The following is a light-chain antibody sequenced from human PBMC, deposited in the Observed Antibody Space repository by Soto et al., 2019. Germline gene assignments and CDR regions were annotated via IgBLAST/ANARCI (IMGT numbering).Light chain of an antibody. Sequence: DIQMTQSPSSLSASVGDRVTLTCRASQVIGNNLGWYQQKPGKAPKRLIYAAYTLEGGVPSRFSGSGSATEFTITISSLHPEDFATYYCLQHHTYPFTFGQGTKLEI. CDR2: AAY. CDR1: QVIGNN. V-gene: IGKV1-17*01. CDR3: LQHHTYPFT. J-gene: IGKJ2*01.